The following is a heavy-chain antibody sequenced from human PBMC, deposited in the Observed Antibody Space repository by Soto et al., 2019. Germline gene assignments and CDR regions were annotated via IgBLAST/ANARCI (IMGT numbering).Heavy chain of an antibody. Sequence: QVQLQQWGAGLLKPSETLSLTCAVYGGSFSGYQWTWIRQTPEMGLEWIGEINDTGNINYNPSLKSRVTILVDTAKKQTSLRLRSVTAADTAVYYCARGLILWFGELSRRGGYYYYMDVWGKGTTVTVSS. D-gene: IGHD3-10*01. V-gene: IGHV4-34*02. CDR2: INDTGNI. CDR1: GGSFSGYQ. J-gene: IGHJ6*03. CDR3: ARGLILWFGELSRRGGYYYYMDV.